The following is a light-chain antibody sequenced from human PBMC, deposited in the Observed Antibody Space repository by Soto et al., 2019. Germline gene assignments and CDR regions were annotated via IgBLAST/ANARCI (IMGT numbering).Light chain of an antibody. CDR3: QQANTFPFT. V-gene: IGKV1-12*01. Sequence: DIQMTQSPSSVSASVGDRVTITCRASQGISSWLACYQQRPEKAPKQLIYAAPSMQSAVPSRYSGSGSGTDFTLTISSLQPEDFAAYYCQQANTFPFTFGGGTKVGIK. J-gene: IGKJ4*01. CDR1: QGISSW. CDR2: AAP.